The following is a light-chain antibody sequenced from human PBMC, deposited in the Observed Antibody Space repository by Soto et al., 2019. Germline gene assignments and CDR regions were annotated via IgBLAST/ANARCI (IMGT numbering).Light chain of an antibody. CDR3: HQRSSWPQS. Sequence: EVVLTQSPGTLSLSPGESATLSCRASQGVSSYLAWYQQKPGQAPRLLIYDASNRATGIPARFSGSGSETDFTLTISSLEPEDFAVYYCHQRSSWPQSFGQGTKADIK. J-gene: IGKJ1*01. V-gene: IGKV3-11*01. CDR2: DAS. CDR1: QGVSSY.